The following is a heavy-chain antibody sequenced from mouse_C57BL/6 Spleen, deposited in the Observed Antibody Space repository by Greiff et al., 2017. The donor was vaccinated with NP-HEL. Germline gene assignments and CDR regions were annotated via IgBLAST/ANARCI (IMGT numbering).Heavy chain of an antibody. D-gene: IGHD1-1*01. J-gene: IGHJ1*03. CDR3: ARSMYYGSSSYWYFDV. V-gene: IGHV1-82*01. Sequence: QVQLQQSGPELVKPGASVKISCKASGYAFSSSWMNWVKQRPGKGLEWIGRIYPGDGDTNYNGKFKGKATLTADKSSSTAYMQLSSLTSEDSAVYFCARSMYYGSSSYWYFDVWGTGTTVTVSS. CDR1: GYAFSSSW. CDR2: IYPGDGDT.